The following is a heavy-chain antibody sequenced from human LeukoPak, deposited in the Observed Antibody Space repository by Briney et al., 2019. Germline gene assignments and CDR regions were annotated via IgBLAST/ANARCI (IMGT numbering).Heavy chain of an antibody. Sequence: SETLSLTCSVSGASIRSNHWNWIRQAPGEGLEWIGYIYDDATTNYNPSLSRRLTMSLDRSKNHFSLNLKYVTAADSAVYYCARSPGSGWNYYFDYWGQGALVTVSS. D-gene: IGHD6-19*01. CDR3: ARSPGSGWNYYFDY. CDR1: GASIRSNH. V-gene: IGHV4-59*01. J-gene: IGHJ4*02. CDR2: IYDDATT.